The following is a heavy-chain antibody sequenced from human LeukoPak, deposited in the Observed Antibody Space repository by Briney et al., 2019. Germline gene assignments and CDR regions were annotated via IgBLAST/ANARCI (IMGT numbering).Heavy chain of an antibody. CDR3: ARVSFLTGSIDY. Sequence: SETLSLTCTVSGGSISSSSYYWGWIRQPPGKGLEWIGSIYYTGSTYYNPSLKSRVTISVDTSKNQFSLKLSSVTAADTAVYYCARVSFLTGSIDYWGQGTLVTVSS. J-gene: IGHJ4*02. V-gene: IGHV4-39*01. CDR1: GGSISSSSYY. D-gene: IGHD3-9*01. CDR2: IYYTGST.